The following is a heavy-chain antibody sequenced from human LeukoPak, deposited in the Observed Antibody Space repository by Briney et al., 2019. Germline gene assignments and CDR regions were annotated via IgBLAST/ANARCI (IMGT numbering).Heavy chain of an antibody. D-gene: IGHD1-26*01. CDR2: IWYDGRSK. V-gene: IGHV3-33*01. CDR3: ARGTGGGIVGATFDY. J-gene: IGHJ4*02. CDR1: GSTFSSYG. Sequence: GGSRRLSRAASGSTFSSYGMHWVRQAPGKGLEWVAAIWYDGRSKYYADSVKGRFTISRDNSKNTVYLQMNSLRAEDTAVYFCARGTGGGIVGATFDYWGQGTLVTVSS.